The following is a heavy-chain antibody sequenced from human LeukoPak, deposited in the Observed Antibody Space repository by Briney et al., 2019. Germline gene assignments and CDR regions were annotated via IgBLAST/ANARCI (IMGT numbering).Heavy chain of an antibody. CDR3: AGGGYCSGGSCYGSFDI. D-gene: IGHD2-15*01. CDR1: RFTFSSYE. Sequence: GGSLRLSCAASRFTFSSYETNWVRQAPGKGLEWVSYISSSGITIYYADSVKGRFTISRDNTKNSLYLQMNSLRAEDTAVYYCAGGGYCSGGSCYGSFDIWGQGTMVTVSS. V-gene: IGHV3-48*03. J-gene: IGHJ3*02. CDR2: ISSSGITI.